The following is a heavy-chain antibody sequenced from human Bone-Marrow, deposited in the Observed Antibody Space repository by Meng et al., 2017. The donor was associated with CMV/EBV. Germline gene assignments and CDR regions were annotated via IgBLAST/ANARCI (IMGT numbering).Heavy chain of an antibody. CDR2: INPSSGGT. J-gene: IGHJ4*02. CDR3: AREREDY. CDR1: GYTFTDCY. V-gene: IGHV1-2*02. Sequence: ASVKVSCKATGYTFTDCYILWVRQAPGQGLEWTGWINPSSGGTNYAQKFQGRVTMTRDTSISTAYMERNRLTSDDTAVYYCAREREDYWGQGTLVTVSS.